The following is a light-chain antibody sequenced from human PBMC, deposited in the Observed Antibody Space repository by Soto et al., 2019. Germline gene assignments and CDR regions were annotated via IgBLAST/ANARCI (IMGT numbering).Light chain of an antibody. CDR1: QSVSSN. CDR3: QQYDTWHVWT. CDR2: GAS. J-gene: IGKJ1*01. V-gene: IGKV3-15*01. Sequence: IVLTQSPATLSVSPGKKATLSCRASQSVSSNLAWYQQKPGQAPRLLMYGASTRATAIPARFSRSGSGTEFPLNITSLQAEDIAVYYCQQYDTWHVWTFGQGTKVEI.